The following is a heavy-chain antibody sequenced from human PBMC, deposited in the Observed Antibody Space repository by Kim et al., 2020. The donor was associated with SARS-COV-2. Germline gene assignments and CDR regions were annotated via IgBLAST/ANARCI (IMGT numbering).Heavy chain of an antibody. CDR2: INRSGGGT. J-gene: IGHJ4*02. Sequence: ASVKVSCKASGFTFTFYSMHWVRQAPGQGLEWMGMINRSGGGTNYAQKFQGRVTMTGDTPTNTVYMELSSLRSDDTAVYYCAKEGGHWGQGTLVTVSS. D-gene: IGHD3-16*01. CDR1: GFTFTFYS. V-gene: IGHV1-46*01. CDR3: AKEGGH.